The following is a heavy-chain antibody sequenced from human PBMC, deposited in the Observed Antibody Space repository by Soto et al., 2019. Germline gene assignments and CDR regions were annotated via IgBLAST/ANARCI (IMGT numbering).Heavy chain of an antibody. CDR2: IRVSGDST. Sequence: EVQLLESGGGLVQPGGSLRLTCAASGFTFSSYAMSWVRQAPGKGLEWVSAIRVSGDSTYYADSVKGRFTISRDNSKNTLYLQMNSLRAEDTAVYYCARVVDSTDYWGQGTLVTVSS. V-gene: IGHV3-23*01. D-gene: IGHD3-3*01. J-gene: IGHJ4*02. CDR3: ARVVDSTDY. CDR1: GFTFSSYA.